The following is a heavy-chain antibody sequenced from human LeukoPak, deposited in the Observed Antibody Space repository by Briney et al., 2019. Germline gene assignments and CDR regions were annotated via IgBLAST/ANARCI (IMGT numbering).Heavy chain of an antibody. CDR1: GFTFSSYV. V-gene: IGHV3-23*01. J-gene: IGHJ4*02. CDR3: ARVEGIIDY. D-gene: IGHD3-16*02. Sequence: GGSLRLSCAASGFTFSSYVMNWVRQAPGKGLEWVSGISGSGGSKNYADSVKGRFTISRDNTKNSLYLQMNSLRAEDTAVYYCARVEGIIDYWGQGTLVTVSS. CDR2: ISGSGGSK.